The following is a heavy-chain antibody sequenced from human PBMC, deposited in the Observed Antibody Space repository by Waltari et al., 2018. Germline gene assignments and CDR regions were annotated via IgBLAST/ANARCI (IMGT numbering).Heavy chain of an antibody. CDR1: GYSISNNYY. CDR3: ARGGYHPANFDF. D-gene: IGHD2-15*01. Sequence: QMHLQESGPGLVTPSETLSLTCALSGYSISNNYYWAWIRQSPEKGLEWMGAIHHTGTTYYNPSLNSRITMSVDTPNNQFSLKLNSVTAADTAVYYCARGGYHPANFDFWGQGILVTVSS. J-gene: IGHJ4*02. V-gene: IGHV4-38-2*01. CDR2: IHHTGTT.